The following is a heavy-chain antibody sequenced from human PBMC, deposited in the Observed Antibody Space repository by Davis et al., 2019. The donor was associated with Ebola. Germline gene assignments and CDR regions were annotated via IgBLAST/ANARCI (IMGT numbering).Heavy chain of an antibody. J-gene: IGHJ6*02. V-gene: IGHV3-30*04. Sequence: PGGSLRLSCAASGFTFSSYAMHWVRQAPGKGLEWVAVISYDGSNKYYADSVKGRFTISRDNSKNTLYLQMNSLRAEDTAVYYCASSIEYYGSGSYYTPGGVWGQGTTVTVSS. CDR2: ISYDGSNK. CDR1: GFTFSSYA. D-gene: IGHD3-10*01. CDR3: ASSIEYYGSGSYYTPGGV.